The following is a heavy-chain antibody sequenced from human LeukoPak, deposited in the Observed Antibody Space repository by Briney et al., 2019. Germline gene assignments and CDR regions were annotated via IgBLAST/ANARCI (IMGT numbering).Heavy chain of an antibody. J-gene: IGHJ3*01. Sequence: PGGSLRLSCAASGFTFDDYAMHWVRQPPGKGLEWVSSISWDSGSSVYAASVKGRFTISRDNAKNYLYLQMNTLTPEDTASYYCIKDLRLDLHLDTFHLWGQGKLVTVSS. CDR1: GFTFDDYA. CDR2: ISWDSGSS. V-gene: IGHV3-9*01. CDR3: IKDLRLDLHLDTFHL. D-gene: IGHD1-7*01.